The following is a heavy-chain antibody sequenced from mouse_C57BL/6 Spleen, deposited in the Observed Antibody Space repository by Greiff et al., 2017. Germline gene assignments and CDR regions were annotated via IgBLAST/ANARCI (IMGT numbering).Heavy chain of an antibody. CDR1: GYTFAGYW. D-gene: IGHD2-1*01. J-gene: IGHJ4*01. CDR2: ILPGSGST. V-gene: IGHV1-9*01. Sequence: QVQLQQSGAELMKPGASVKLSCKATGYTFAGYWLEWVKPRPGHGLEWIGEILPGSGSTNYNEKFKGKATFTAVTSANTAYMQLSRLTTEDSAIYYCARNVNSYAMDYWGQGTSVTVTS. CDR3: ARNVNSYAMDY.